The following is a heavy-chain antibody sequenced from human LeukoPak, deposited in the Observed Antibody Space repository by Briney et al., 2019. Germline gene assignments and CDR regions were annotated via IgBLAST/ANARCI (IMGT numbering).Heavy chain of an antibody. CDR1: GFSFSGHW. CDR2: IKPDGSEK. CDR3: AYRNSLDY. V-gene: IGHV3-7*02. Sequence: GGSLRLSCVASGFSFSGHWMNWVRQPPGKGLEWVANIKPDGSEKCYVDSVKGRFTISRDDAKRSLDLQMDSLRAEDTAIYYCAYRNSLDYWGQGTLVTVSS. D-gene: IGHD1-26*01. J-gene: IGHJ4*02.